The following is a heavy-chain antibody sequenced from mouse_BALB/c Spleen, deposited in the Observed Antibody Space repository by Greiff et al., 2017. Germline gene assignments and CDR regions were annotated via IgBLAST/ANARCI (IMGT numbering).Heavy chain of an antibody. D-gene: IGHD2-4*01. CDR3: ARDDYDRRFAY. Sequence: EVKLQESGPGLVKPSQSLSLTCSVTGYSITSGYYWNWIRQFPGNKLEWMGYISYDGSNNYNPSLKNRISITRDTSKNQFFLKLNSVTTEDTATYYCARDDYDRRFAYWGQGTLVTVSA. CDR1: GYSITSGYY. V-gene: IGHV3-6*02. CDR2: ISYDGSN. J-gene: IGHJ3*01.